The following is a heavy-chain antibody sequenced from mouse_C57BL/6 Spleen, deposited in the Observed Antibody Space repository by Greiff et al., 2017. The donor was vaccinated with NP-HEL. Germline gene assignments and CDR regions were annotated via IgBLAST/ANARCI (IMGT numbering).Heavy chain of an antibody. CDR3: TRDDGYYHYAMDY. CDR1: GFTFSSYA. V-gene: IGHV5-9-1*02. Sequence: DVMLVESGEGLVKPGGSLKLSCAASGFTFSSYAMSWVRQTPEKRLEWVAYISSGGDYIYYADTVKGRFTISRDNARNTLYLQMSSLKSEDTAMYYCTRDDGYYHYAMDYWGQGTSVTVSS. D-gene: IGHD2-3*01. CDR2: ISSGGDYI. J-gene: IGHJ4*01.